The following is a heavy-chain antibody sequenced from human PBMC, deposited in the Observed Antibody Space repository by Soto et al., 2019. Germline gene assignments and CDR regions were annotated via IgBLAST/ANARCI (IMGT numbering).Heavy chain of an antibody. J-gene: IGHJ5*02. CDR2: IDGSGGVT. CDR3: VKNSGWLNT. Sequence: GGSLRLSCAASGFTFGTTDMSWVRQAPGEGLEWVSTIDGSGGVTYYADSVKGRFTISRDNSRNTVYLQMNSLRGDDTALYYCVKNSGWLNTWGQGALVTVSS. V-gene: IGHV3-23*01. CDR1: GFTFGTTD. D-gene: IGHD3-10*01.